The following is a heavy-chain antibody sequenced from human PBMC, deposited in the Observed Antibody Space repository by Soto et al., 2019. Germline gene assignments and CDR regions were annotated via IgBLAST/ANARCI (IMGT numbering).Heavy chain of an antibody. CDR1: GGSISRSSYY. CDR3: ASDTMVRGATFDY. J-gene: IGHJ4*02. D-gene: IGHD3-10*01. Sequence: SETLSLTCTVSGGSISRSSYYWGWIRQPPGKGLEWIGSIYYSGSTYYNPSLKSRVTISVDTSKNQFSLKLSSVTAADTAVYYCASDTMVRGATFDYWGQGTLVTVSS. V-gene: IGHV4-39*01. CDR2: IYYSGST.